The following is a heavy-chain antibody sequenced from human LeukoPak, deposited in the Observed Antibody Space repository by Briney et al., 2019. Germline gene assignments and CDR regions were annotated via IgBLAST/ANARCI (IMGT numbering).Heavy chain of an antibody. Sequence: SETLSLTCTVSGGSISSGSYYWSWIRQPAGKGLEWIGRIYTSGSTNYNPSLKSRVTISVDTSKNQFSLKLNSVTAADTAVYYCATETRWDIVPTGSMNSWFDPWGQGTPVTVSS. D-gene: IGHD5-12*01. J-gene: IGHJ5*02. CDR3: ATETRWDIVPTGSMNSWFDP. CDR1: GGSISSGSYY. V-gene: IGHV4-61*02. CDR2: IYTSGST.